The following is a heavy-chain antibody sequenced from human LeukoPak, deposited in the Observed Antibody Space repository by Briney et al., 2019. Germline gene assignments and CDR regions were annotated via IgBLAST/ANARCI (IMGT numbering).Heavy chain of an antibody. CDR2: INPNSGGT. Sequence: ASVKVSCKASGYTFTGYYMHWVRQAPGQGLEWMGWINPNSGGTNYAQKFQGRVTMTRDTSISTAYMELSRLRSDDTAVYYCARGRDIVVVVAATPDYWGQGTLVSVSS. D-gene: IGHD2-15*01. J-gene: IGHJ4*02. V-gene: IGHV1-2*02. CDR3: ARGRDIVVVVAATPDY. CDR1: GYTFTGYY.